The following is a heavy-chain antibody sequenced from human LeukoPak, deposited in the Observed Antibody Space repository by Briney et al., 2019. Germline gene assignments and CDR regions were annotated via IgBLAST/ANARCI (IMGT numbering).Heavy chain of an antibody. Sequence: ASVKVSCKASGYTFTSYAMNWVRQAPGQGLEWMGWINTNAGNPTYAQGFTGRFVFSLDTSVSTAYLQISSLKAEDTAVYYCARALTDYSQLPSDAFDIWGQGTMVTVSS. CDR3: ARALTDYSQLPSDAFDI. CDR1: GYTFTSYA. J-gene: IGHJ3*02. D-gene: IGHD1-1*01. V-gene: IGHV7-4-1*02. CDR2: INTNAGNP.